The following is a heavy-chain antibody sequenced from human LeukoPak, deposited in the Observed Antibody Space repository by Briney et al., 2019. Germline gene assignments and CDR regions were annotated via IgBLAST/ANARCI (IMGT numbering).Heavy chain of an antibody. V-gene: IGHV3-21*01. J-gene: IGHJ4*02. D-gene: IGHD1-26*01. CDR2: ISSSSSYI. CDR1: GFTFSSFR. Sequence: GGSLRLSCAASGFTFSSFRMNWVRQASGKGLEWVSSISSSSSYIYYADSVKGRFTISRDNAKNSLYLQMNSLGAEDTAVYYCAKDPGRWEPNYWGQGTLVTVSS. CDR3: AKDPGRWEPNY.